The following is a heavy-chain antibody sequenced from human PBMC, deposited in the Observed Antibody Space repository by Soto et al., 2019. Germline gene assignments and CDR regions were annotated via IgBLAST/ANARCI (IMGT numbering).Heavy chain of an antibody. Sequence: SETLSLTCAVSGYSIISGYYLVLIRQPPGKVLEWSGSIYHSGSTYYNPSLKSRVTISVDTSKNQFSLKLSSVTAADTAVYYCAREEGSSWLNYYYYYGMDVWGQGTTVTVSS. CDR1: GYSIISGYY. J-gene: IGHJ6*02. D-gene: IGHD6-13*01. CDR3: AREEGSSWLNYYYYYGMDV. CDR2: IYHSGST. V-gene: IGHV4-38-2*02.